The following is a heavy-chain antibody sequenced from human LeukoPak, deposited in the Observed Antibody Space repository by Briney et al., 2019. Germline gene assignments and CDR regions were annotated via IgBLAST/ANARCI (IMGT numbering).Heavy chain of an antibody. J-gene: IGHJ6*03. CDR1: GFTFSSYS. CDR2: ISSSSSYI. V-gene: IGHV3-21*01. Sequence: SGGSLRLSCAASGFTFSSYSMNWVRQAPGKGLEWVSSISSSSSYIYYADSVKGRFTISRDNAKNSLYLQMNCLRAEDTAVYYCARDGPYSSSWSYYYYYYMDVWGKGTTVTVSS. CDR3: ARDGPYSSSWSYYYYYYMDV. D-gene: IGHD6-13*01.